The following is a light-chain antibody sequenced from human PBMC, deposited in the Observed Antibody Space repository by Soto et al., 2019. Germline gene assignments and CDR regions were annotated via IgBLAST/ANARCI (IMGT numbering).Light chain of an antibody. Sequence: QSALTQPRSVSGSPGQSVTISCTGTSSEVGGYNYVSWYQQHPGKAPKLMIYDVSKPPSGVPDRFAGSKSGNTASLTISGLQAEDEADYYCLSYAGSSCVFGTGTKLTVL. CDR2: DVS. CDR3: LSYAGSSCV. V-gene: IGLV2-11*01. CDR1: SSEVGGYNY. J-gene: IGLJ1*01.